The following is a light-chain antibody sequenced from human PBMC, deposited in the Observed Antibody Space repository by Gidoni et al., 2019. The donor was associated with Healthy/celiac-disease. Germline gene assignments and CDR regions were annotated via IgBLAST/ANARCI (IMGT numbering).Light chain of an antibody. CDR1: QSVSSSY. CDR3: QQYGSSPIT. CDR2: GAS. Sequence: DIVLTLSPGTLSLSPGDRATLSCRASQSVSSSYLAWYQQKPGQAPRLLIYGASSRATGIPDWFSGSGSGTDFTLTISRLEPEDFAVYYCQQYGSSPITFXQXTRLEIK. V-gene: IGKV3-20*01. J-gene: IGKJ5*01.